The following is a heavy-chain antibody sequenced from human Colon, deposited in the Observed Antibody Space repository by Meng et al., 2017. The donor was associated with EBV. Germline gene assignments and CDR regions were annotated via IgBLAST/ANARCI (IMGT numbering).Heavy chain of an antibody. J-gene: IGHJ2*01. CDR3: ASPLGILGIVDL. CDR2: IYYSGST. Sequence: QFHWRVVGPGLVKPLEALALTFTVSGRAISSSSYYWGWIRQPPGKGLEWIGSIYYSGSTYYNPSLKSRVTISVDTSKNQFSLKLSSVTAADTAVYYCASPLGILGIVDLWGRGTLVTVSS. V-gene: IGHV4-39*01. CDR1: GRAISSSSYY. D-gene: IGHD7-27*01.